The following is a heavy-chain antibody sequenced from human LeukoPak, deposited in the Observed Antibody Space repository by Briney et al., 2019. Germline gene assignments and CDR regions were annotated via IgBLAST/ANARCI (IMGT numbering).Heavy chain of an antibody. J-gene: IGHJ4*02. CDR3: AKPHFDY. V-gene: IGHV3-30*04. Sequence: GGSLRLSCAPSGFTFSSYAMHWVRQAPGKGLEWVAVISYDGSNKNYADSVKGRFTISRDNSKNTLYLQMNSLRPEDTAVYYCAKPHFDYWGQGTLVTVSS. CDR1: GFTFSSYA. CDR2: ISYDGSNK.